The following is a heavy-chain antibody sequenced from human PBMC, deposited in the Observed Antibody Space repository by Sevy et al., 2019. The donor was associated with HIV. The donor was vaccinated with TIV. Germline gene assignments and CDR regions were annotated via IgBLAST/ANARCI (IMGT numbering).Heavy chain of an antibody. CDR1: GFTFGDYA. Sequence: GGSLRLSCTASGFTFGDYAMSWFRQAPGKGLEWVGFIRIKAYGGTTEYAASVKGRFTISRDDSKSIAYLQMNSLKTEDTAVHYCSRVRTSTVTTSDYWGQGTLVTVSS. D-gene: IGHD4-17*01. J-gene: IGHJ4*02. V-gene: IGHV3-49*03. CDR2: IRIKAYGGTT. CDR3: SRVRTSTVTTSDY.